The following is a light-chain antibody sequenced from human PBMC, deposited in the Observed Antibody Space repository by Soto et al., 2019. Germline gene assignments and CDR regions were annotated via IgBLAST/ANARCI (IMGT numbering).Light chain of an antibody. CDR3: CSYAGNKTVV. CDR2: DVG. V-gene: IGLV2-11*01. CDR1: SSDVGAYIY. Sequence: QSALTQPRSVSGSPGQSVTISCTGTSSDVGAYIYVSWYQQYPAKAPKVMIYDVGRRPSGVPDRFSGSKSGNTASLTISGLQAEDEAVYFCCSYAGNKTVVFGGGTKLTAL. J-gene: IGLJ3*02.